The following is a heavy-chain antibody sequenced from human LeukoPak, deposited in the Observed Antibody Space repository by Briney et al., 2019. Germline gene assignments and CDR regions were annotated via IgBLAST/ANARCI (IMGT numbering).Heavy chain of an antibody. CDR3: ARAAYYGSGSSNWFDP. D-gene: IGHD3-10*01. CDR2: MNPNSGNT. V-gene: IGHV1-8*01. CDR1: GYTFTSYD. Sequence: ASVKVSCKASGYTFTSYDINWVRQATGQGLEWMGWMNPNSGNTGYAQKFQGRVTMTRNTSISTAYMELSSLRSEDTAVYYCARAAYYGSGSSNWFDPWGQGTLVTVSS. J-gene: IGHJ5*02.